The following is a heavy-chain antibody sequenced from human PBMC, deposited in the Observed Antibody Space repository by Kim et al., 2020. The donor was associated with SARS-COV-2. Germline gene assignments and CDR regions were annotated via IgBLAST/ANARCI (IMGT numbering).Heavy chain of an antibody. CDR3: AKDSKWEPPRFGFDY. Sequence: DAGKGRFTISRDNSKNTLYLQMNSLRAEDTAVYYCAKDSKWEPPRFGFDYWGQGTLVTVSS. D-gene: IGHD1-26*01. J-gene: IGHJ4*02. V-gene: IGHV3-23*01.